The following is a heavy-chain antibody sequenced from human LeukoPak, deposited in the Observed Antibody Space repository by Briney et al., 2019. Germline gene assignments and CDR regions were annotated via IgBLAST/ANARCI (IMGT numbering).Heavy chain of an antibody. CDR2: IKSKTDGGAT. J-gene: IGHJ4*02. Sequence: GGSLRLSCAASGFTFSNAWMSWVRQAPGKGLEWVGRIKSKTDGGATDYAAPVKGRFTISRDDSKNTLYLQMNSLKTEDTAVYYCTTSAIAARSFDYWGQGTLVTVSS. CDR3: TTSAIAARSFDY. D-gene: IGHD6-6*01. V-gene: IGHV3-15*01. CDR1: GFTFSNAW.